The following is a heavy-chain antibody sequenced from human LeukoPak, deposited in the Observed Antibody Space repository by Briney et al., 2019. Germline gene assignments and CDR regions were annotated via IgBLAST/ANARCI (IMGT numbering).Heavy chain of an antibody. Sequence: GGSLRLSCAASGFTFSSYAMSWVRQAPGKGLEWVSAISGSGGSTYYADSVKGRFTISRDNSKNTLYQQMNSLRAEDTAVYYCAKWKIVVVTATSFDYWGQGTLVTVSS. D-gene: IGHD2-21*02. CDR1: GFTFSSYA. CDR2: ISGSGGST. J-gene: IGHJ4*02. CDR3: AKWKIVVVTATSFDY. V-gene: IGHV3-23*01.